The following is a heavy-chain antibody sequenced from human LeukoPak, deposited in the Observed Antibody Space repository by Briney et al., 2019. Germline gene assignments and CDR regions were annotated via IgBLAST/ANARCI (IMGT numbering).Heavy chain of an antibody. V-gene: IGHV4-59*01. D-gene: IGHD1-26*01. CDR2: IYYSGST. CDR3: ARVLSGSYHY. CDR1: GCSISSYY. Sequence: SETLSLTCTVSGCSISSYYWSWLPQPPGKGLEWIGYIYYSGSTNYNPSLKSRVTISVDTSKNQFSLKLRPVTAADTAVYYCARVLSGSYHYWGQGTLVTVSS. J-gene: IGHJ4*02.